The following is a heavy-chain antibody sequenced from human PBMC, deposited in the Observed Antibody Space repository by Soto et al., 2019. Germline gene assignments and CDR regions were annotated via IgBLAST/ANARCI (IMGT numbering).Heavy chain of an antibody. CDR2: INAANGNV. CDR1: GYTFSSYA. CDR3: ARAVGQFDP. Sequence: QVQLVQSGAEVKKPGASVKVSCKASGYTFSSYALHWVRQAPGQRLEWMGWINAANGNVKYSQKFTGRVTITRDTSASTAYMELSSLRSEDTAVYYCARAVGQFDPWGQGTLVTVSS. V-gene: IGHV1-3*01. D-gene: IGHD6-19*01. J-gene: IGHJ5*02.